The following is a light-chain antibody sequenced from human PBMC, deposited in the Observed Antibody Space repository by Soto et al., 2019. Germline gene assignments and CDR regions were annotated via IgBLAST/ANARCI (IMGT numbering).Light chain of an antibody. CDR3: PSFDTSLGRSV. J-gene: IGLJ2*01. CDR1: SSNIGAGFD. Sequence: QLVLTQPPSVSGAPGQRVTIPCTGTSSNIGAGFDVHWYQHLPGTAPKLLIDGNNHRPSGVPDRFSGSKSGTSASLAITGLKAEDEADYSCPSFDTSLGRSVFGGGTKLTVL. V-gene: IGLV1-40*01. CDR2: GNN.